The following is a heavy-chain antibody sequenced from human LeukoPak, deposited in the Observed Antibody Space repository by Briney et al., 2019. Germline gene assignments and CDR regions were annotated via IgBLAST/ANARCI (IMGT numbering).Heavy chain of an antibody. Sequence: ASVKVSCKASGYSFTDYYIHWVRQAPGQGLEWMGWINPKSGGTNYAQKFRGRVTMTRDTSISTAYMELSGLRSDDTAVYYCARDSGLGPTWHPFDHWGQGTLVTVSS. CDR3: ARDSGLGPTWHPFDH. V-gene: IGHV1-2*02. CDR2: INPKSGGT. J-gene: IGHJ4*02. CDR1: GYSFTDYY. D-gene: IGHD1-26*01.